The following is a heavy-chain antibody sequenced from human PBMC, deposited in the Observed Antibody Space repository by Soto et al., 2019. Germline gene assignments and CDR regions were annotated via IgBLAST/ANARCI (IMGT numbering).Heavy chain of an antibody. CDR1: GFTVSSNY. CDR3: ACDFFRGGSRYSISMVV. D-gene: IGHD2-15*01. CDR2: IYSGGST. J-gene: IGHJ6*02. V-gene: IGHV3-53*01. Sequence: GSLRLCSAASGFTVSSNYMSWVRQAPGKGLEWVSVIYSGGSTYYADSVKGRFTISRDNSKNTPYLQMNSLRAEDTAVYYCACDFFRGGSRYSISMVVWGQTTT.